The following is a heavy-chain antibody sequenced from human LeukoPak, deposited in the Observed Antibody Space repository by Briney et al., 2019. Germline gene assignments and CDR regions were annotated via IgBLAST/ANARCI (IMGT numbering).Heavy chain of an antibody. Sequence: PGRSLRLSCAASGFTFSSYGMHWVRQAPGKGLEWVAVIWYDGSNKYYADSVKGRFTISRDNSKNTLYLQMNSLRAEDTAVYYCARVAYSYVGDYWGQGTLVTVSS. CDR1: GFTFSSYG. D-gene: IGHD5-18*01. V-gene: IGHV3-33*01. J-gene: IGHJ4*02. CDR2: IWYDGSNK. CDR3: ARVAYSYVGDY.